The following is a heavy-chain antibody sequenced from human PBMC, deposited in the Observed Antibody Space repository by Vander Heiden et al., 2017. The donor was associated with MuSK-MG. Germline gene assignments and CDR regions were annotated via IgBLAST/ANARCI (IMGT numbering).Heavy chain of an antibody. J-gene: IGHJ4*01. D-gene: IGHD3-22*01. CDR1: GFTFSSYG. CDR2: IRFDGTNK. Sequence: QVQLVESGGGVVQPGGSLRLSCAASGFTFSSYGMHWVRQAPGKGLEWVAFIRFDGTNKYYIDSVKGRFTISRDDSKNTLYLQMNSLRTEDTAMYYCAKDLDSSIDYWGHGTLVTVSS. V-gene: IGHV3-30*02. CDR3: AKDLDSSIDY.